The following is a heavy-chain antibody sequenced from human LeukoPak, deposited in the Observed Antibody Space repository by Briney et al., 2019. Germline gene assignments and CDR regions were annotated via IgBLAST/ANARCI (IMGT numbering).Heavy chain of an antibody. D-gene: IGHD3-3*01. CDR2: VYSGST. CDR3: ARSAAYYDFWTGYYNALYYMDV. J-gene: IGHJ6*03. V-gene: IGHV4-59*01. Sequence: KPSETLSLTCTVSGVSISDYYWSWIRQPPGKGRECIGYVYSGSTSYSPSLKSRVSISVDTSRNQFSLRLSSVTAADTAVYYCARSAAYYDFWTGYYNALYYMDVWGKGITVTVSS. CDR1: GVSISDYY.